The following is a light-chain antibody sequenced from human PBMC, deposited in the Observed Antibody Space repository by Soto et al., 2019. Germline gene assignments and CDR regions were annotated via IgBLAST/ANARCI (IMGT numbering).Light chain of an antibody. CDR1: SSDVGGYNR. J-gene: IGLJ1*01. CDR3: ASFADTYSWV. CDR2: EVG. Sequence: QSALTQPPSASGSLGQSVTISCTGTSSDVGGYNRVSWYQHLPGKAPKLIISEVGNRPSGVPDRFSASKSGNTASLTVSGLQAEDEADYYFASFADTYSWVFGTGTKLTVL. V-gene: IGLV2-8*01.